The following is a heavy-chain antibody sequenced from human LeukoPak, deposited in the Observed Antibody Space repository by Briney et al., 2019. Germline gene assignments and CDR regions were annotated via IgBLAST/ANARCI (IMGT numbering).Heavy chain of an antibody. CDR1: GGSISSTSYY. V-gene: IGHV4-39*07. J-gene: IGHJ4*02. Sequence: PSETLSLTCTVSGGSISSTSYYWGWIRQPPGEGLEWIGNIYYSGSTYYNPSLNSRVTISVDTSKNQFSLKLSSVTAADTAVYYCARVGYSSSIDYWGQGTLVTVSS. CDR2: IYYSGST. CDR3: ARVGYSSSIDY. D-gene: IGHD6-6*01.